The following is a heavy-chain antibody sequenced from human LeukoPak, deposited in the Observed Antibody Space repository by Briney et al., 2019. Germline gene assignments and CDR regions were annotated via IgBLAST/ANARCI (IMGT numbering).Heavy chain of an antibody. Sequence: ASVKVSCRASGYILTTYYTHWVRQAPGQGLEWMGIINPSDGSTSRAQKFQGRVTMTRDKSTSTVYMELGSLRSEDTAVYYCARDQPGHNSDYYGMDVWGQGTTVTVSS. CDR1: GYILTTYY. CDR3: ARDQPGHNSDYYGMDV. CDR2: INPSDGST. J-gene: IGHJ6*02. V-gene: IGHV1-46*01. D-gene: IGHD5-24*01.